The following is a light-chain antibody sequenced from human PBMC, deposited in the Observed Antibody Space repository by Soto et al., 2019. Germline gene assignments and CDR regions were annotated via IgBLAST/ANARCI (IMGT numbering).Light chain of an antibody. J-gene: IGKJ5*01. V-gene: IGKV3-20*01. CDR3: QQYNNWPPIT. CDR2: GVS. CDR1: QSISANY. Sequence: EIVLTQSPGTVSLSPGDRATLSCRASQSISANYLAWYQQKPGQAPRLLIYGVSIRATGIPDRFAGSGSGPDFTLTISRLEPEDFAVYYCQQYNNWPPITFGQGTRLEI.